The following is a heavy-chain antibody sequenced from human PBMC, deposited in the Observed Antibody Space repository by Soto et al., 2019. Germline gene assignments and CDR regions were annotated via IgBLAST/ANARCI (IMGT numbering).Heavy chain of an antibody. CDR1: GFTFSSYW. J-gene: IGHJ3*02. CDR2: IKQDGSEK. V-gene: IGHV3-7*05. CDR3: ARDSGADYKVMEGAFDI. Sequence: GGSLRLSCAASGFTFSSYWMSWVRQAPGKGLEWVANIKQDGSEKYYVDSVKGRFTISRDNAKNSLYLQMNSLRAEDTAVYYCARDSGADYKVMEGAFDIWGQGTMVTVSS. D-gene: IGHD4-4*01.